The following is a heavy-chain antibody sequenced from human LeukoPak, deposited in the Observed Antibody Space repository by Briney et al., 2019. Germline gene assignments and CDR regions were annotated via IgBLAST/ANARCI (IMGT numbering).Heavy chain of an antibody. D-gene: IGHD2-15*01. J-gene: IGHJ4*02. Sequence: SETLSLTCAVYGGSFSGYYWSWIRQPPGKGLEWIGEINHSGSTNYNPSLKSRVTISVDTSKNQFSLKLSSVTAADTAVYYRARPVWDCSGGSCNDYWGQGTLVTVSS. V-gene: IGHV4-34*01. CDR1: GGSFSGYY. CDR2: INHSGST. CDR3: ARPVWDCSGGSCNDY.